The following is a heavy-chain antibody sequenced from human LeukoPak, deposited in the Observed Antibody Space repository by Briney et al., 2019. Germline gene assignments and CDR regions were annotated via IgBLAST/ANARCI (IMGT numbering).Heavy chain of an antibody. CDR1: GFTFSSYA. J-gene: IGHJ4*02. D-gene: IGHD4-17*01. CDR3: GKRATPNGDYRGHYFDY. V-gene: IGHV3-23*01. CDR2: ISGSDGYT. Sequence: GGSLRLSCAASGFTFSSYAMSWVRQAPGKGLEWVSAISGSDGYTHYADSVKGRFTISRDNSKNTLYLQMNSLRAEDTAVYYCGKRATPNGDYRGHYFDYWGQGTLVTVSS.